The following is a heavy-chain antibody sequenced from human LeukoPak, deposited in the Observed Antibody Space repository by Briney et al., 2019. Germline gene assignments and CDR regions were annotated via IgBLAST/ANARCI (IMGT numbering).Heavy chain of an antibody. D-gene: IGHD3/OR15-3a*01. CDR3: AKDSVALVIADAFDI. J-gene: IGHJ3*02. Sequence: GGSLRLSCAASGFTFSSYGMHWVRQAPGKGLEWVAVISYDGSNKYYADSVKGRFTISRDNSKNTLYLQMNSLRAEDTAVCYCAKDSVALVIADAFDIWGQGTMVTVSS. CDR2: ISYDGSNK. V-gene: IGHV3-30*18. CDR1: GFTFSSYG.